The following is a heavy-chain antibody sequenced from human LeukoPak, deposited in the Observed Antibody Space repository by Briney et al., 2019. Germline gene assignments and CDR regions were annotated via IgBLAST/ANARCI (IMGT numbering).Heavy chain of an antibody. CDR3: ARPASRIVPAAQRPYSSSHKGRFAFDI. V-gene: IGHV4-61*02. J-gene: IGHJ3*02. Sequence: PSQTLSLTCTVSGGSIRSGNYYWSWIRQPAGKGLEWIGRIYSSGSTNYNPSLKSRVTISVDTSKNQFSLKLSSVTAADTAVYYCARPASRIVPAAQRPYSSSHKGRFAFDIWGQGTMVTVSS. CDR1: GGSIRSGNYY. D-gene: IGHD2-2*01. CDR2: IYSSGST.